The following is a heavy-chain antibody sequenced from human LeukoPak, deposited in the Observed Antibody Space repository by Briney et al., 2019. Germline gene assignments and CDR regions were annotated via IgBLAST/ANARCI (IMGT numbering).Heavy chain of an antibody. CDR1: GFTFSSYT. Sequence: PGGSLRLSCAASGFTFSSYTMNWVRQAPGKGLEWVGFIRSKAYGGTTEYAASVKGRFTISRDDSKSIAYLQMNSLKTEDTAVYYCTRDPIGYADYWGQGTLVTVSS. CDR2: IRSKAYGGTT. CDR3: TRDPIGYADY. D-gene: IGHD2-15*01. V-gene: IGHV3-49*04. J-gene: IGHJ4*02.